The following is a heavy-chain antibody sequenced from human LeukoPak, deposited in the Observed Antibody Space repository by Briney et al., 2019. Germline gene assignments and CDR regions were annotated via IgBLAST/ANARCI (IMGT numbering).Heavy chain of an antibody. D-gene: IGHD5-18*01. CDR1: GFTFSSYE. V-gene: IGHV3-48*03. Sequence: PGGSLRLSCAASGFTFSSYEMNWVRQAPGKGLEWVSYISSSGSTIYYADSVKGRFTISRDNSKNTLYLQMNSLRAEDTAVYYCARDFGYSYGHPFDYWGQGTLVTVSS. J-gene: IGHJ4*02. CDR2: ISSSGSTI. CDR3: ARDFGYSYGHPFDY.